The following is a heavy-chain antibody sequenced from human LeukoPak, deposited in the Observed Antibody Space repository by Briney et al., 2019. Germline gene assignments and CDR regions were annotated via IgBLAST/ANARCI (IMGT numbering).Heavy chain of an antibody. J-gene: IGHJ4*02. CDR3: ARVLMADGEYAGPFDF. V-gene: IGHV3-30*01. CDR2: ISYAGSNK. CDR1: GFTFSTYA. D-gene: IGHD4-17*01. Sequence: GGSLRLSCAASGFTFSTYAMHWVRQAPGKGLGWVAVISYAGSNKYYADSVKGRFTISRDNSNNTLSLQMDSLRGEDTAVYYCARVLMADGEYAGPFDFWGQGTLVTVSS.